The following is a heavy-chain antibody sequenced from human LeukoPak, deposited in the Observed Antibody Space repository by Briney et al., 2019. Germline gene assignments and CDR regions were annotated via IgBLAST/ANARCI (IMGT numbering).Heavy chain of an antibody. CDR2: ITPLVSTT. CDR3: ARGNGTYTPSNY. D-gene: IGHD1-26*01. J-gene: IGHJ4*02. V-gene: IGHV1-69*05. Sequence: SVKVSCKASGGISHPYAIAWVRQAPGQGLEWMGGITPLVSTTVYARKFQGRVTFTTDEATRTVYKELRSLRSDDTAIYYCARGNGTYTPSNYWGQGTLVTVSS. CDR1: GGISHPYA.